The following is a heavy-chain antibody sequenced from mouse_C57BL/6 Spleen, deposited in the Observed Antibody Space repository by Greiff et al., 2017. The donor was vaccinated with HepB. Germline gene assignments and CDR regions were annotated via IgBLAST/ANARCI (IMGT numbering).Heavy chain of an antibody. Sequence: VQLKESVAELVRPGASVKLSCTASGFNIKNTYMHWVKQRPEQGLEWIGRIDPANGNTKYATKFQGKATITADTSSNTAYMQLSSLTSEDTAIYYGARMITTGRVYYYAMDYWGQGTSVTVSS. CDR2: IDPANGNT. J-gene: IGHJ4*01. V-gene: IGHV14-3*01. CDR1: GFNIKNTY. D-gene: IGHD2-4*01. CDR3: ARMITTGRVYYYAMDY.